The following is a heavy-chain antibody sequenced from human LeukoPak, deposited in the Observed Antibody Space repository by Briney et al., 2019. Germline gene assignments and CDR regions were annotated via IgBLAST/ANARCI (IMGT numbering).Heavy chain of an antibody. V-gene: IGHV1-69*05. CDR2: IIPIFGTA. Sequence: SVKVSCKASGGTFSSYAISWVRQAPGQGLEWMGGIIPIFGTANYAQKFQGRVTITTDESTSTAYMELSSLRSKDTAVYYCARDNYAGANWFDPWGQGTLVTVSS. CDR1: GGTFSSYA. J-gene: IGHJ5*02. D-gene: IGHD1-7*01. CDR3: ARDNYAGANWFDP.